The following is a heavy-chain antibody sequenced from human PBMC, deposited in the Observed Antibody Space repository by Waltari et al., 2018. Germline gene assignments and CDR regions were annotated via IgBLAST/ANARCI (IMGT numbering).Heavy chain of an antibody. D-gene: IGHD4-17*01. J-gene: IGHJ4*02. Sequence: QVQLQESGPGLVKPSETLSLTCAVSGDSITSASYWGWIRQPPGKGLGWIGYVFHFGGSSYTPALKSRVTRSVDTSKRQFSLNLSSVTAADTAVYYCARHESAHYGGFDSWGRGTLVTVSA. V-gene: IGHV4-38-2*01. CDR3: ARHESAHYGGFDS. CDR1: GDSITSASY. CDR2: VFHFGGS.